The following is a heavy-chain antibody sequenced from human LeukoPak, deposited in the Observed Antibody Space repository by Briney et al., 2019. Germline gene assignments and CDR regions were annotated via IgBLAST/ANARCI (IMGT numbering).Heavy chain of an antibody. V-gene: IGHV4-34*01. J-gene: IGHJ6*03. Sequence: SETLSLTCAVYGVSLRGYYWSWIRQSPEKGLEWIGEVNHEGDSIYSPSLKSRLTVSVDMSKNQFSLNLRSVTAADTAVYFCARGSNYVSDYYFDVWGKGTTVIVSS. CDR1: GVSLRGYY. D-gene: IGHD4-11*01. CDR2: VNHEGDS. CDR3: ARGSNYVSDYYFDV.